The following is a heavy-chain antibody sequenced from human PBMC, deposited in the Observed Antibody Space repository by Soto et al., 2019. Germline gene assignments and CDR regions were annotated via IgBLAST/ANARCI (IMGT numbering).Heavy chain of an antibody. CDR2: IKSKTDGGTT. D-gene: IGHD3-10*01. J-gene: IGHJ4*02. CDR3: TTDSLLLWFGELIGY. Sequence: PGGSLRLSCAASGFTFSNAWMSWVRQAPGKGLEWVGRIKSKTDGGTTDYAAPVKGRFTISRDDSKNTLYLQMNSLKTEDTAVYYCTTDSLLLWFGELIGYWGQGTLVTVSS. V-gene: IGHV3-15*01. CDR1: GFTFSNAW.